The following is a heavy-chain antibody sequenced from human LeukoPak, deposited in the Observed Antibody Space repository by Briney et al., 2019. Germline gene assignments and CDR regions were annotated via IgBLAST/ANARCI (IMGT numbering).Heavy chain of an antibody. CDR1: GFTFSSYS. CDR3: AKEAPHCGADCFSLLDC. Sequence: GSLRLSCAASGFTFSSYSISWVRQAPGKGLEWVSLMNGGGHTYYAASVKGRFTISRDNAKNMVYLQMNSLRAEDTAVYYCAKEAPHCGADCFSLLDCWGQGTLVTVSS. CDR2: MNGGGHT. V-gene: IGHV3-23*01. J-gene: IGHJ4*02. D-gene: IGHD2-21*02.